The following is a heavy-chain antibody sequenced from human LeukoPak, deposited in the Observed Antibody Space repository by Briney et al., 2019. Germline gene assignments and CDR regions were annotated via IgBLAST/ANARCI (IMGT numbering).Heavy chain of an antibody. CDR1: GYTFTGYY. CDR2: INPNSGGT. D-gene: IGHD3-16*02. J-gene: IGHJ4*02. Sequence: ASVKVSCKASGYTFTGYYMRWVRQAPGQGLEWMGRINPNSGGTNYAQKFQGRVTMTRDTSISTAYMELSRLRSDDTAVYYCAMLSLGELSLFGYDYWGQGTLVTVSS. CDR3: AMLSLGELSLFGYDY. V-gene: IGHV1-2*06.